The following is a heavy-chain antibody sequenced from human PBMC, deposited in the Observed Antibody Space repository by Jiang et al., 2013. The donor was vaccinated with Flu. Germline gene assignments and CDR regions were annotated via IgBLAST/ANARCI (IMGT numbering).Heavy chain of an antibody. CDR1: TFSGYA. V-gene: IGHV1-3*01. J-gene: IGHJ4*02. Sequence: TFSGYALHWVRQAPGQSLEWMGWVNVGNGNTEHSQKFQGRVTITRDTSASTVYMEMSSLIFEDTAVYYCARYNSGAYSQEFWGQGTLVTVSS. CDR3: ARYNSGAYSQEF. CDR2: VNVGNGNT. D-gene: IGHD1-26*01.